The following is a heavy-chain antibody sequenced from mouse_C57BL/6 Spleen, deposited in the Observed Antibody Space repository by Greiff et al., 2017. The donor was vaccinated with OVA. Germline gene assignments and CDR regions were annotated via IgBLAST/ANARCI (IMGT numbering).Heavy chain of an antibody. Sequence: QVQLKQPGTELVKPGASVQLSCKASGYTFTSYWMHWVKQRPGQGLEWIGNINPSNGGTNYNEKFKRKATLTVDKSSSTAYMQLSSLTSEDSAVYYCARSIGYDYDGYFDVWGTGTTVTVSS. CDR1: GYTFTSYW. V-gene: IGHV1-53*01. D-gene: IGHD2-4*01. CDR3: ARSIGYDYDGYFDV. J-gene: IGHJ1*03. CDR2: INPSNGGT.